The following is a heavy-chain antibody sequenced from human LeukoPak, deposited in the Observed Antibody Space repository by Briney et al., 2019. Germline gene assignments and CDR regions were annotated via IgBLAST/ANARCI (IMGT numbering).Heavy chain of an antibody. J-gene: IGHJ4*02. CDR1: GFTFDDYG. CDR3: AREQDIVVVPAFDY. Sequence: GGSLRLSCAASGFTFDDYGMSWVRQASGKGLEWVSGINWNGGSTGYADSVKGRFTISRDNAKNSLYLQMNSLRAEDTALYYCAREQDIVVVPAFDYWGQGTLVTVSS. V-gene: IGHV3-20*04. CDR2: INWNGGST. D-gene: IGHD2-2*01.